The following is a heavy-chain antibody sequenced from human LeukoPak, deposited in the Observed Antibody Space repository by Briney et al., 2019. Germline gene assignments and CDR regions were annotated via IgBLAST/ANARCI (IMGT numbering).Heavy chain of an antibody. D-gene: IGHD3-22*01. CDR3: ARKWAHDYDDTFDI. V-gene: IGHV4-59*01. Sequence: PSETLSLTCTGSGGSFSSYYWSWIRQPPGKGLEWIGYIYYSGSTNYNPSLKSRVTISVDTSKNQFSLKLSSVTAADTAVYYCARKWAHDYDDTFDIWGQGTMVTVSS. CDR1: GGSFSSYY. CDR2: IYYSGST. J-gene: IGHJ3*02.